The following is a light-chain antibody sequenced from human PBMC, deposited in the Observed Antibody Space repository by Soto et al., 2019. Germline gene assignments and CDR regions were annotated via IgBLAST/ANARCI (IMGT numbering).Light chain of an antibody. CDR3: CSYAGSGTYV. CDR1: NNDVGIYNL. J-gene: IGLJ1*01. Sequence: QSALTQPASVSGSPGQSITISCTGTNNDVGIYNLVSWYQQYPGKAPKLMIFDVGRRPSGVSNRFSGSKSGNTASLTISGLQTEDEADYYCCSYAGSGTYVFGTGTKLTVL. CDR2: DVG. V-gene: IGLV2-23*02.